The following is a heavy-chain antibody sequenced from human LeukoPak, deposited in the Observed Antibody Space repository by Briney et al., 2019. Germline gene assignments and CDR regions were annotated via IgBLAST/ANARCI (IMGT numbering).Heavy chain of an antibody. CDR3: SRNGLVDFDY. J-gene: IGHJ4*02. Sequence: GGSLRLSCTTSGFAFDDFAMSWVRQPAGKGLEWVGFIRRRACGGAAEYAASVKGRFIISRDDSKGIAYLQMNSLKTEDTAVYYCSRNGLVDFDYWGQGSRVIVSP. V-gene: IGHV3-49*04. CDR1: GFAFDDFA. CDR2: IRRRACGGAA.